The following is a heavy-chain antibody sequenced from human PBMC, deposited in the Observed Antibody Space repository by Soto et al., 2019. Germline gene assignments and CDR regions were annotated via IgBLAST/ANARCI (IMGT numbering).Heavy chain of an antibody. CDR3: ARVHPHSYGVYYYDY. J-gene: IGHJ4*02. CDR2: IYSSGST. Sequence: SETLSLTCTVSGGSISNYYWNWIRLSPGKGLEWIGYIYSSGSTHYNPSLQNRVTISIDTSKNQVSLKVNSVTAADTAVYYCARVHPHSYGVYYYDYWGRGTPVTVSS. V-gene: IGHV4-59*01. D-gene: IGHD5-18*01. CDR1: GGSISNYY.